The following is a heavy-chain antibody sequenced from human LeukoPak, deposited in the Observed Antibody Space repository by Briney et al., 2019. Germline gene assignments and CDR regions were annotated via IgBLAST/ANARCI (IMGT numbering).Heavy chain of an antibody. CDR1: GFTFSTYW. V-gene: IGHV3-74*01. Sequence: GGSLRLSCAASGFTFSTYWMHWVRQAPGKGLVWVSRINSDGSSTSYADSVEGRFTISRDNAKNTLYLQMNSLGAEDTAVYYCARGRPHGNDYWGQGTLVTVSS. J-gene: IGHJ4*02. D-gene: IGHD4-23*01. CDR2: INSDGSST. CDR3: ARGRPHGNDY.